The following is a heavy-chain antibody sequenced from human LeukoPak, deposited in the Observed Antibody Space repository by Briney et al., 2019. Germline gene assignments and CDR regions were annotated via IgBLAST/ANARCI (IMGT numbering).Heavy chain of an antibody. CDR2: IYTSGST. V-gene: IGHV4-4*09. D-gene: IGHD2-15*01. Sequence: SETLSLTCTVSGGSISSYYWSWIRQPPGKGLEWIGYIYTSGSTNYNPSLKSRVTISVDTSKNQFPLKLSSVTAADTAVYYCASSGQRVFYFDYWGQGTLVTVSS. J-gene: IGHJ4*02. CDR3: ASSGQRVFYFDY. CDR1: GGSISSYY.